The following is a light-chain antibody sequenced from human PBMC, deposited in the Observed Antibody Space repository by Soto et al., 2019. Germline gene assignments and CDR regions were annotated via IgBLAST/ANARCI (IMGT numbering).Light chain of an antibody. CDR2: GAS. CDR3: QQYGSSPRT. V-gene: IGKV3-20*01. Sequence: EIVMTQSPATLSVSPGERVTLSCRASQSISRDLAWYQQKPGQAPRLLIYGASSRATGIPDRFSGSGSGTDFTLTISRLEPEDFAVYYCQQYGSSPRTFGQGTKV. CDR1: QSISRD. J-gene: IGKJ1*01.